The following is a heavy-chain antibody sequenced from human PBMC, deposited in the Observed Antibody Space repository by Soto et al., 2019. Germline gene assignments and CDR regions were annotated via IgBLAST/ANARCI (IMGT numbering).Heavy chain of an antibody. D-gene: IGHD4-17*01. CDR3: ARYDFGILDY. Sequence: PSETLYLSCAVSGESVTSSNWWGWVHQPPGKGLEWIGEIYHSESTNYNPSLKSRVTMSIDKSKNQFSLKLTSVTAADTAVYFCARYDFGILDYWGQGTLVTVSS. CDR1: GESVTSSNW. J-gene: IGHJ4*02. V-gene: IGHV4-4*02. CDR2: IYHSEST.